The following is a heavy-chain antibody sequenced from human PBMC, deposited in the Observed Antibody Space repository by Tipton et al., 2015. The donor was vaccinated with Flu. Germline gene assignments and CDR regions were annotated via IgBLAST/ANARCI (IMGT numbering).Heavy chain of an antibody. V-gene: IGHV3-33*01. D-gene: IGHD5-24*01. CDR1: GFIFSTYG. Sequence: QVQLVQSGGGVVQPGRSLRLSCAASGFIFSTYGMHWVRQAPGKGLEWVAVIWYDGSNKYYADSVKGRFTISRDNSKNTVYLQMSSLRAEDTAVYYCARDRPFGWLQGGLDAFDIWGQGTMVTVSS. J-gene: IGHJ3*02. CDR3: ARDRPFGWLQGGLDAFDI. CDR2: IWYDGSNK.